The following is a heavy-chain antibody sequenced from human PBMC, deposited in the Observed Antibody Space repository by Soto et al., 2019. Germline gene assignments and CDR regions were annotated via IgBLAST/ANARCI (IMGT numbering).Heavy chain of an antibody. CDR3: ARGSNHIDY. CDR1: GYTFTSYG. Sequence: QVQLVQSGAEVKKPGASVKVSCKASGYTFTSYGISWVRQAPGQGLERMGWISAYNGNTNYAQKLQGRVTMTTDTTTSTADLELRSLKSDDTAVYCCARGSNHIDYWGQGTLVTVSS. CDR2: ISAYNGNT. J-gene: IGHJ4*02. D-gene: IGHD4-4*01. V-gene: IGHV1-18*01.